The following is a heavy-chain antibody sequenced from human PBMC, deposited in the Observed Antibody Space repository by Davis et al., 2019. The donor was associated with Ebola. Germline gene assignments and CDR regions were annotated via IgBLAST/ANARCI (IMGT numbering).Heavy chain of an antibody. V-gene: IGHV1-18*04. CDR2: ISAYNGNT. CDR3: ARGGVTIFGVVIIHAFDI. CDR1: GYTFTSYG. J-gene: IGHJ3*02. D-gene: IGHD3-3*01. Sequence: ASVKVSCKASGYTFTSYGISWVRQAPGQGLEWMGWISAYNGNTNYAQKLQGRVTMTTDTSTSTAYMELRSLTSDDTAVYYCARGGVTIFGVVIIHAFDIWGQGTMVTVSS.